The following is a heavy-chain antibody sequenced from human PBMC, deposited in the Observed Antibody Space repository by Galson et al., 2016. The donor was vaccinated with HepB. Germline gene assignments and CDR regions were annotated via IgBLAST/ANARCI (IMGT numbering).Heavy chain of an antibody. CDR1: GGSISSSNW. CDR2: IYHSGST. J-gene: IGHJ4*02. CDR3: ATADVYSSGWFDY. D-gene: IGHD6-19*01. Sequence: SETLSLTCAVSGGSISSSNWWSWVRQPPGKGLEWIGEIYHSGSTNYNPSLKSRVTISIDTSKNQFSLKLSSVTAADTALYYCATADVYSSGWFDYWGQGTLVTVYS. V-gene: IGHV4-4*02.